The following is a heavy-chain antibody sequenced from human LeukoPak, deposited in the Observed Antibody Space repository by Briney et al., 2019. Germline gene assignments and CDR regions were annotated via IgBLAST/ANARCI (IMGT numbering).Heavy chain of an antibody. CDR1: GGSISTFY. Sequence: PSETLSLTCSVSGGSISTFYWTWIRQPPGKGLEWIGYIYYTGSSNYNPSLKSRLTMSVDTSKSQFSLRLSSVTAADTAVYYCARRVATKSPYYYGMDVWGQGTSVTVSS. J-gene: IGHJ6*02. CDR2: IYYTGSS. D-gene: IGHD5-12*01. CDR3: ARRVATKSPYYYGMDV. V-gene: IGHV4-59*08.